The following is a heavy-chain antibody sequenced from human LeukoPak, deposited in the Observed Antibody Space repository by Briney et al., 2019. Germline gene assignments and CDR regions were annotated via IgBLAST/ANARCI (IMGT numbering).Heavy chain of an antibody. CDR3: ARVGIYDYVWGSYRWEYFQH. J-gene: IGHJ1*01. Sequence: SVKVSCKASGCTFSSYTMSWVRQAPGQGLEWMGRIIPIRGIANYAQKVQGRVTITADKSTSTAYMEMSSLRSEDTAVYYCARVGIYDYVWGSYRWEYFQHWGQGTLVTVSS. V-gene: IGHV1-69*02. CDR1: GCTFSSYT. D-gene: IGHD3-16*02. CDR2: IIPIRGIA.